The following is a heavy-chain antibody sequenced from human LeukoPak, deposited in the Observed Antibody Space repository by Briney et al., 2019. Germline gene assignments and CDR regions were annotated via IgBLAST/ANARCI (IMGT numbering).Heavy chain of an antibody. Sequence: GSLRLSCVASGFTFSSYAMGWVRQAPGKRPEWVSSLTDSGGTTYYVDSVKGRFTISRDNSKNTLYLHMNSLRAEDTAMYYCAKKRDAFDIWGQGTVVAVSS. CDR3: AKKRDAFDI. CDR1: GFTFSSYA. D-gene: IGHD5-24*01. CDR2: LTDSGGTT. J-gene: IGHJ3*02. V-gene: IGHV3-23*01.